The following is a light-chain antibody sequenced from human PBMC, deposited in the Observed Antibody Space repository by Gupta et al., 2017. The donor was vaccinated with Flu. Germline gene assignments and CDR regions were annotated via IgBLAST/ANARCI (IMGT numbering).Light chain of an antibody. CDR2: EVT. CDR3: SSYTDANTWV. CDR1: HSDVGGYHF. J-gene: IGLJ1*01. V-gene: IGLV2-14*01. Sequence: QSALTQPASVSGSPGQSITTSCSGTHSDVGGYHFVTWYQHHPGRAPKLLIYEVTKRPFEISDRFSGSKSGNTASLTISGLQPEDEADYFCSSYTDANTWVFGSGSRVTVL.